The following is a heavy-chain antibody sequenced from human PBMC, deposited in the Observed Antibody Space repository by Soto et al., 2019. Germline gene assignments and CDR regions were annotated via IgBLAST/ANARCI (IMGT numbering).Heavy chain of an antibody. Sequence: QVQVVQSGAEVKKPESSVKVSCKPSGGTFNTYTVNWVRLAPGHGLEWMGRIIPILDMANYEQKFQDRVTTTADRSTFTAYMQLNSLTSDHTAVYYCAITYCRDNSCPRDFDFWGPGTRVTVSS. J-gene: IGHJ4*02. CDR1: GGTFNTYT. D-gene: IGHD2-21*01. V-gene: IGHV1-69*02. CDR2: IIPILDMA. CDR3: AITYCRDNSCPRDFDF.